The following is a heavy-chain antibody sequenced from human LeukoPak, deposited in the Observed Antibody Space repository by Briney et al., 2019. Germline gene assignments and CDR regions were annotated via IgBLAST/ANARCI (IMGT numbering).Heavy chain of an antibody. D-gene: IGHD6-19*01. CDR2: IYYSGST. Sequence: SETLSLTCTVSGGSIRSFYCSWIRQPPGKGLEWIGYIYYSGSTYYNPSLKSRVTISVDTSKNQFSLKLSSVTAADTAVYYCATLSSGWYFDYWGQGILVTVSS. J-gene: IGHJ4*02. V-gene: IGHV4-59*08. CDR3: ATLSSGWYFDY. CDR1: GGSIRSFY.